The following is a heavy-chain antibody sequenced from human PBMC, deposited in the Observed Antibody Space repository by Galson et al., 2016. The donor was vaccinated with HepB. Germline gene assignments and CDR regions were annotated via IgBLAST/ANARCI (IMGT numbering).Heavy chain of an antibody. CDR3: AGATHGNTWFDY. V-gene: IGHV3-21*01. CDR1: GFTFSSYS. Sequence: SLRLSCAASGFTFSSYSMNWVRQAPGKGLEWVSSISSGSSYIYYADSVRGRFIISRDNARNSLYLQMNSLRAGDTAVYYCAGATHGNTWFDYWGQGTQVTVSS. CDR2: ISSGSSYI. D-gene: IGHD4/OR15-4a*01. J-gene: IGHJ4*02.